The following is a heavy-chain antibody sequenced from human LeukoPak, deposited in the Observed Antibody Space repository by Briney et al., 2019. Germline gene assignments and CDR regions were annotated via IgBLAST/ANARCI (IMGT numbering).Heavy chain of an antibody. CDR3: AKATLDGYNYGPWDY. V-gene: IGHV3-23*01. J-gene: IGHJ4*02. D-gene: IGHD5-24*01. Sequence: GGSLRLSCAASGFAFSSYGMSWVRQAPGKGPEWLSAIYGSGVSTYYADSVKGRFTISRDNSKNTLYLQMSSLRAEDTAVYYCAKATLDGYNYGPWDYWGQGTLVTVSS. CDR1: GFAFSSYG. CDR2: IYGSGVST.